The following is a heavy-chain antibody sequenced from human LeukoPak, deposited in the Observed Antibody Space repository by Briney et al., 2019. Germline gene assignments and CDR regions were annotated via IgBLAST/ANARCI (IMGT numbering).Heavy chain of an antibody. CDR1: GFTFSSYA. D-gene: IGHD6-13*01. CDR2: ISGSGGST. CDR3: AKSASRIAAAGTVGYYFDY. J-gene: IGHJ4*02. V-gene: IGHV3-23*01. Sequence: GGSLRLSCAASGFTFSSYAMSWVRQAPGKGLEWVSAISGSGGSTYYADSVKGRFTISRDNSKNTLYLQMNSLRAEDTAVYYCAKSASRIAAAGTVGYYFDYWGQGTLVTVSS.